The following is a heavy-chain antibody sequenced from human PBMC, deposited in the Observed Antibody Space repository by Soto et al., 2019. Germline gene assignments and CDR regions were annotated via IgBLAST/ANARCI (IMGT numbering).Heavy chain of an antibody. D-gene: IGHD2-2*01. J-gene: IGHJ6*02. CDR2: IYPGDSDT. V-gene: IGHV5-51*01. CDR1: GYSFTSYW. CDR3: AKDAAPYYYGMDV. Sequence: GESLKISCKGSGYSFTSYWIGWVRQMPGKGLEWMGIIYPGDSDTRYSPSFQGQVTISADKSISTAYLQWSSLKASDTAMYYWAKDAAPYYYGMDVWGQGTTVTVSS.